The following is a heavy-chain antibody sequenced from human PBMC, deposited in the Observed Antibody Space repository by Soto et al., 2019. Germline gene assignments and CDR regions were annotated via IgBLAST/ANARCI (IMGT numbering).Heavy chain of an antibody. CDR1: GFIFSSYG. CDR2: IWYDGSDK. V-gene: IGHV3-33*01. CDR3: ARDIVPAAKYYFDS. J-gene: IGHJ4*02. Sequence: QVQLVESGGGVVQPGRSLRLSCAASGFIFSSYGMHWVRQAPGKGLEWVAVIWYDGSDKYYADSVKGRFTISRDNSKNTLYLQMNSLRAEATAVYYCARDIVPAAKYYFDSWGQGTLVTVSS. D-gene: IGHD2-2*01.